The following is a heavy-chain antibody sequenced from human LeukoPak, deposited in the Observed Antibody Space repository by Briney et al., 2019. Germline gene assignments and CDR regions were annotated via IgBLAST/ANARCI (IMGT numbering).Heavy chain of an antibody. D-gene: IGHD6-19*01. CDR1: GYSFTSYW. CDR2: IYPGDSDT. J-gene: IGHJ6*02. Sequence: GESLTISCQGSGYSFTSYWIGWVRQMPGKGLEWMGIIYPGDSDTRYSPSFQGQVTISADKSISTAYLQRSSLKASDTAMYYCARRGRQYSSDHGMDVWGQGTTVTVSS. CDR3: ARRGRQYSSDHGMDV. V-gene: IGHV5-51*01.